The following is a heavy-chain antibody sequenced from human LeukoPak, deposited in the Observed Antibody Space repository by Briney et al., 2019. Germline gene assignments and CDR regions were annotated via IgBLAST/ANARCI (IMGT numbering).Heavy chain of an antibody. Sequence: GGSLALSCAPCRHTFSTYGMHWVRQAPGKGLEWVAFIRHDGTYKYYADSVKGSLTISRDNSKKTLYLQMNSLRAEDTAVYYCAEDGGSYSPYFYMDVWGKGTTVTVSS. CDR1: RHTFSTYG. J-gene: IGHJ6*03. CDR2: IRHDGTYK. D-gene: IGHD1-26*01. CDR3: AEDGGSYSPYFYMDV. V-gene: IGHV3-30*02.